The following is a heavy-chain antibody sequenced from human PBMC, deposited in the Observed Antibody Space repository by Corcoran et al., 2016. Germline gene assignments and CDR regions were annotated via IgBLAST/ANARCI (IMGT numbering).Heavy chain of an antibody. CDR3: AREPPYDSSGWAYFDY. CDR1: GYTFNTYG. CDR2: ISGYNGNT. J-gene: IGHJ4*02. V-gene: IGHV1-18*01. D-gene: IGHD3-22*01. Sequence: QIQLVQSGAEVKKSGASVKVSCKASGYTFNTYGISWVRQAPGHGLEWMGWISGYNGNTKYAQKLQGRIIMTTDTSTSTAYMELKSLRSDDTALYYCAREPPYDSSGWAYFDYWGQGTLVTVSS.